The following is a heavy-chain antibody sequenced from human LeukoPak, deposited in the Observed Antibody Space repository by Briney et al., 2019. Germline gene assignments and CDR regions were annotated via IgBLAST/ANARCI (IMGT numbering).Heavy chain of an antibody. Sequence: GGSLRLSCAASGFTFSDHYMDWVRQAPGKGLEWVGRIKHKAHSYTTEYAASVKGRFTISRDDSKSSLYLQMNSLKTEDTAVYYCITPLPYSAQGGQGTLVTVSS. CDR3: ITPLPYSAQ. CDR2: IKHKAHSYTT. CDR1: GFTFSDHY. D-gene: IGHD2-21*01. V-gene: IGHV3-72*01. J-gene: IGHJ4*02.